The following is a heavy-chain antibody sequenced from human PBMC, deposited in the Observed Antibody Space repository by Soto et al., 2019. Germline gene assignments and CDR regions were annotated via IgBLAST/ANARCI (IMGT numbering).Heavy chain of an antibody. Sequence: SVKVSCKASGGTFSSYAISWVRQAPGQGLEWMGGIIPIFGTANYAQKFQGRVTITADESTSTAYMELSSLRSEDTAVYYCAAGIPDIVVVPAAISDWGKGTLVTVSS. CDR3: AAGIPDIVVVPAAISD. J-gene: IGHJ4*02. V-gene: IGHV1-69*13. CDR1: GGTFSSYA. CDR2: IIPIFGTA. D-gene: IGHD2-2*01.